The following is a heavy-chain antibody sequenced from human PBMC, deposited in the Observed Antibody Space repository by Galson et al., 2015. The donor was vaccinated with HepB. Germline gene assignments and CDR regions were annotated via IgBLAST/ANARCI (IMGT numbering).Heavy chain of an antibody. Sequence: QSGAEVKKPGESLRISCKGSGYSFTSYWISWVRQMPGKGLEWMGRIDPSDSYTNYSPSFQGHVTISADKSISTAYLQWSSLKASDTAMYYCARHRGARLLWFGGPDDYYGMDVWGQGTTVTVSS. D-gene: IGHD3-10*01. CDR2: IDPSDSYT. V-gene: IGHV5-10-1*01. CDR1: GYSFTSYW. CDR3: ARHRGARLLWFGGPDDYYGMDV. J-gene: IGHJ6*02.